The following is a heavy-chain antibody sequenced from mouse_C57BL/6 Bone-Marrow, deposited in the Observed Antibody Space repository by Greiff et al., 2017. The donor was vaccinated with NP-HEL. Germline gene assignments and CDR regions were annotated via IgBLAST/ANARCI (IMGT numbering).Heavy chain of an antibody. Sequence: NLVESGGGLVKPGGSLKLSCAASGFTFSSYAMSWVRQTPEKRLEWVATISDGGSYTYYPDNVKGRFTISRDNAKNNLYLQMSHLKSEDTAMYYCARAGVTPYWGQGTTLTVSS. V-gene: IGHV5-4*03. CDR3: ARAGVTPY. J-gene: IGHJ2*01. CDR2: ISDGGSYT. D-gene: IGHD2-2*01. CDR1: GFTFSSYA.